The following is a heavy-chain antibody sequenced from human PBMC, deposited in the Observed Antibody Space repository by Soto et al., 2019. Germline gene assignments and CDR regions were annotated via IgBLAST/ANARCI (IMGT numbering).Heavy chain of an antibody. D-gene: IGHD4-17*01. CDR1: GGSISSGGYY. J-gene: IGHJ4*02. V-gene: IGHV4-31*03. Sequence: SETLSLTCTVSGGSISSGGYYWSWIRQHPGKGLEWIGYIYYSGSTYYNPSLKSRVTISVDTSKNQFSLKLSSVTAADTAVYYCAGEPTHDYGDYVYWGQGTLVTVSS. CDR3: AGEPTHDYGDYVY. CDR2: IYYSGST.